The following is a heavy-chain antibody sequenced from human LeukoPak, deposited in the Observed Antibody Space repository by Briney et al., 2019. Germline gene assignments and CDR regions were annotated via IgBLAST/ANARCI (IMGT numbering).Heavy chain of an antibody. D-gene: IGHD5-24*01. CDR1: GGSISSYY. CDR2: IYSSGST. Sequence: SETLSLTYTVSGGSISSYYWSWIRQPAGKGLEWIGRIYSSGSTNYNPSLKSRVTMSVDTSKNQFSLRLSSVTAADTAVYYCATRAGYGYMDVWGKGTTVTVSS. J-gene: IGHJ6*03. V-gene: IGHV4-4*07. CDR3: ATRAGYGYMDV.